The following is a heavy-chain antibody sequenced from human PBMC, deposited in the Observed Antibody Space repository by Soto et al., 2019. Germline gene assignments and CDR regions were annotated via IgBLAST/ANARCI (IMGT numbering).Heavy chain of an antibody. D-gene: IGHD4-17*01. Sequence: TLSLTCTFSGGSISSGGYYWSWIRQHPGKGLEWIGYIYYSGSTYYNPSLKSRVTISVDTSKNQFSLKLSSVTAADTAVYYCARVKGTVTTTKNYYFDYWGQGTLVTVSS. V-gene: IGHV4-31*03. J-gene: IGHJ4*02. CDR2: IYYSGST. CDR3: ARVKGTVTTTKNYYFDY. CDR1: GGSISSGGYY.